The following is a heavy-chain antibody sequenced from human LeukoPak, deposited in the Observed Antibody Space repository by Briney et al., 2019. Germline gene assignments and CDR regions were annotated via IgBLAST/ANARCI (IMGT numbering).Heavy chain of an antibody. CDR3: ARVRVTILGYYFDY. D-gene: IGHD3-9*01. V-gene: IGHV4-59*01. CDR2: IYYSGST. J-gene: IGHJ4*02. CDR1: GGSISSYY. Sequence: SETLSLTCTVSGGSISSYYWSWIRQPPGKGLEWIGYIYYSGSTNYNPSLKSRVTISVDTSKNQFSLKLSSVTAADTAVYYCARVRVTILGYYFDYWGQGTLVTVSS.